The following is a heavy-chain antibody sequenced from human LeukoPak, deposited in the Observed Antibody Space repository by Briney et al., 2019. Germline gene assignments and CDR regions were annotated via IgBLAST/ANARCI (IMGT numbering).Heavy chain of an antibody. D-gene: IGHD3-16*01. V-gene: IGHV1-2*02. CDR1: GYKFTDDY. J-gene: IGHJ4*02. CDR3: APTAEAYTSWWKV. Sequence: ASVKVSCKASGYKFTDDYMHWVRQAPGQGLEFMGWISPDSGFTNYAQKLKGRVTMTRDTSISTAYLEVRSLTSDDTAVYYCAPTAEAYTSWWKVWGQGTLVTVSS. CDR2: ISPDSGFT.